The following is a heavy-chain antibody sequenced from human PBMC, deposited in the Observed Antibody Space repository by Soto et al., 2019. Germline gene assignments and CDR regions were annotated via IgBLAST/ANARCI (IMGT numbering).Heavy chain of an antibody. CDR3: GRGGHAVVVTAALDY. CDR2: VNPTGGHT. CDR1: GDTFTNYY. J-gene: IGHJ4*02. D-gene: IGHD2-21*02. Sequence: QVPLRQSGAEVKKPGASVQVSCKASGDTFTNYYIHWVRQAPGQGLEWMGTVNPTGGHTTYAQHCLGRVTITRDTSSSALYMELTSLTSADTAVYYWGRGGHAVVVTAALDYWGQCTLGTVSS. V-gene: IGHV1-46*01.